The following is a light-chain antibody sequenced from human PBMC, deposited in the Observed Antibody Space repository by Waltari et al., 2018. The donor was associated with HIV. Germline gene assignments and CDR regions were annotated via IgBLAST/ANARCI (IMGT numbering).Light chain of an antibody. CDR3: NSYTTSSTPVV. J-gene: IGLJ2*01. CDR1: SSYVSFFKY. CDR2: EVK. Sequence: SALTQPASVSGSLGQSITISCTGTSSYVSFFKYFSWSQLHPGKAPKLIIYEVKNRPSGVSNRFSGSKSGDTASLTISGLQAEDEADYYCNSYTTSSTPVVFGGGTKLTVL. V-gene: IGLV2-14*01.